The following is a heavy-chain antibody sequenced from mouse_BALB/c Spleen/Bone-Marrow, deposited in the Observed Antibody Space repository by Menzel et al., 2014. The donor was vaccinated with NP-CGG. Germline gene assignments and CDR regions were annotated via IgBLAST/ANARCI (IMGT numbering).Heavy chain of an antibody. CDR3: ARDTYSGNPYALDY. J-gene: IGHJ4*01. D-gene: IGHD2-10*01. CDR1: GFSLTSYG. CDR2: IWAGGNT. V-gene: IGHV2-9*02. Sequence: QVQLQQPGPGLVAPSQSLSITCTVSGFSLTSYGVHWVRQPPGKGLEWLGVIWAGGNTNYNSTLMSRLNINKDSSKSQVFLKMNSLQSDDTAMYYCARDTYSGNPYALDYWGQGTSVTVSS.